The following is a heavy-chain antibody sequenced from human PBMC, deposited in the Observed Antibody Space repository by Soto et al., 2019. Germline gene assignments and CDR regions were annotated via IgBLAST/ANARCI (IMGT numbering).Heavy chain of an antibody. CDR1: GFPFSRCD. Sequence: PGGSLRLSCATSGFPFSRCDMNWVRQAPGKGLEWVSFISSSASYMYYADSVKGRFTISRDNSKKSLYLQMNSLRADDTAVYYCARECVDTVTSITIPFDYWGQGALVTVSS. CDR2: ISSSASYM. CDR3: ARECVDTVTSITIPFDY. V-gene: IGHV3-21*01. D-gene: IGHD5-12*01. J-gene: IGHJ4*02.